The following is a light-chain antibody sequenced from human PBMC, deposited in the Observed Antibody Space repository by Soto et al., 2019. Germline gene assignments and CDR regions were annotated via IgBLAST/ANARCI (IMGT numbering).Light chain of an antibody. V-gene: IGLV2-14*01. Sequence: QSALTQPASVSGSPGQSITISCTGTSSDVGGYKYVSWYQQHPGKAPKLMIYEVSNRPSGVSNRFSGSKSGNTASLTISGLQAEDEADYYCSSYTSSSIPWVFVGGTKLTVL. CDR1: SSDVGGYKY. J-gene: IGLJ3*02. CDR2: EVS. CDR3: SSYTSSSIPWV.